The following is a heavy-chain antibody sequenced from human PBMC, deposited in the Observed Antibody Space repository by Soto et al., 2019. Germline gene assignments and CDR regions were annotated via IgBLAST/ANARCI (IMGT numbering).Heavy chain of an antibody. Sequence: PGGSLRLSCAGSGFPFSNACINWVRHVPGKGLERVGRIKSRALGGTTDFAAPVRGRFAITRDDSRNVAYMQMNSLHTEDTAVYYCTTDSYSSMVVVRLDYWGHGSLVTVSS. CDR3: TTDSYSSMVVVRLDY. V-gene: IGHV3-15*05. J-gene: IGHJ4*01. CDR2: IKSRALGGTT. D-gene: IGHD2-15*01. CDR1: GFPFSNAC.